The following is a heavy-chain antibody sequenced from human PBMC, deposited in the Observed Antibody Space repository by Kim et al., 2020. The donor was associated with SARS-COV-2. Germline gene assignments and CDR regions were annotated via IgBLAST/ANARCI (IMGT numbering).Heavy chain of an antibody. Sequence: GGSLRLSCAASGFSFSSDDMHWVRQAPGKGLEWVAVIRFDGTNEYYADSVKGRFTISRDNFKKTLFLQMNSLRAEDTAVYYCTNVDYWGQGTLVTVSS. CDR3: TNVDY. J-gene: IGHJ4*02. V-gene: IGHV3-33*06. CDR2: IRFDGTNE. CDR1: GFSFSSDD.